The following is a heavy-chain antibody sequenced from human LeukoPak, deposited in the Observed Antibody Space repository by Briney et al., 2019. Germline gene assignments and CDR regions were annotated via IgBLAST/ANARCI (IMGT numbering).Heavy chain of an antibody. J-gene: IGHJ6*04. Sequence: GGALRLSCAASGFTFSSYGMRWVRQAPGKGLEWVSAISGSGGSTYYADSVKGRFTISRDNAKNSLYLQMNSLRAEDTAVYYCAELGITMIGGVWGKGTTVTISS. D-gene: IGHD3-10*02. V-gene: IGHV3-23*01. CDR1: GFTFSSYG. CDR2: ISGSGGST. CDR3: AELGITMIGGV.